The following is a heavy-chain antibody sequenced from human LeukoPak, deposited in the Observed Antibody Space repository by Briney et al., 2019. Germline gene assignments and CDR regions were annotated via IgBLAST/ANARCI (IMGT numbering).Heavy chain of an antibody. CDR2: IRNDGSDK. J-gene: IGHJ5*02. D-gene: IGHD3-3*01. Sequence: GGSLRLSCAASEFTFGSYGMHWVREAPGKGLEWVAFIRNDGSDKYYADSVKGRFTISRDNAKNSLSLQMTSLRGEDTSVYYGARDRSGDDDFWSVYYTNYFDPWGQGTLVTVSS. V-gene: IGHV3-30*02. CDR3: ARDRSGDDDFWSVYYTNYFDP. CDR1: EFTFGSYG.